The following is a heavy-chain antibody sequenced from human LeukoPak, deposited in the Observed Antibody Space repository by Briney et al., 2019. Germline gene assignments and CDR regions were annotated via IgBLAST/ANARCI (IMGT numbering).Heavy chain of an antibody. D-gene: IGHD6-19*01. CDR2: ISSSSSYI. J-gene: IGHJ3*02. CDR1: GFTFSSYS. CDR3: ARDDGSGWRHDAFDI. Sequence: PGGSLRLSCAASGFTFSSYSMNWVRQAPGKGLEWVSSISSSSSYIYYADSVKGRFTISRDNAKNSLYLQMNSLRAEDTAVYYCARDDGSGWRHDAFDIWGQGTMVTVSS. V-gene: IGHV3-21*01.